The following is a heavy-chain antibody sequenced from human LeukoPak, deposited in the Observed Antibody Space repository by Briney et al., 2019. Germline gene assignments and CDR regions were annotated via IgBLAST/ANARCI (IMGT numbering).Heavy chain of an antibody. D-gene: IGHD4-17*01. Sequence: PSETLSLTCAVYGGSFSGYYWSWIRQPPGKGLEWIGEINHSGSTNYNPSLKSRVTISVDTSKNQFSLKLTSVTAADTAVYYCARAGDYGDCVGWFDPWGQGTLVTVSS. CDR2: INHSGST. J-gene: IGHJ5*02. CDR1: GGSFSGYY. V-gene: IGHV4-34*01. CDR3: ARAGDYGDCVGWFDP.